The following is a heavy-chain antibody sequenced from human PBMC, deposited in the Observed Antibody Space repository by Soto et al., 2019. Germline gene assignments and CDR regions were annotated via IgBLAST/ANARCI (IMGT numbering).Heavy chain of an antibody. CDR1: GFTFSSYS. J-gene: IGHJ4*02. V-gene: IGHV3-48*01. CDR2: TSGSSSTI. Sequence: EVQLVESGGGLVQPGGSVRLSCAATGFTFSSYSMNWVRQALGKGLEWISYTSGSSSTIYYADSVEGRFTISRDNAKNSLYLQMSSLRAEDTSVYYCARDRAEDYWGQGTLVTVPS. CDR3: ARDRAEDY.